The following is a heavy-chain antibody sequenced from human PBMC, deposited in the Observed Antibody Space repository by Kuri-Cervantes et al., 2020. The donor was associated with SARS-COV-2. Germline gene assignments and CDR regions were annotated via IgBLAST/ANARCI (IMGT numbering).Heavy chain of an antibody. Sequence: GESLKISCAASGFTFSNAWMNWVRQAPGKGLEWVGRIKSKTDGGTTDYAAPVKGRFTISRDDSKNTLYLQMNSLKTEDTAVYYCTTTYDILTGPSTYYYYGMDVWGQGTTVTVSS. V-gene: IGHV3-15*07. CDR2: IKSKTDGGTT. J-gene: IGHJ6*02. CDR1: GFTFSNAW. D-gene: IGHD3-9*01. CDR3: TTTYDILTGPSTYYYYGMDV.